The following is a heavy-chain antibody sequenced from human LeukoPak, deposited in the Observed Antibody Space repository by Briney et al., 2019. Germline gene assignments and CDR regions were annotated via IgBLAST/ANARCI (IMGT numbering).Heavy chain of an antibody. CDR2: IHTSGST. CDR3: ARDYGYNVFDY. J-gene: IGHJ4*02. V-gene: IGHV4-4*07. Sequence: SETLSLTCTVSGGSISSYYWSWIRQPAGKGLEWIGRIHTSGSTNYNPSLKSRVTMSVDTSENQLSLKLSSVTAADTAVYYCARDYGYNVFDYWGQGTLVTVSS. D-gene: IGHD5-24*01. CDR1: GGSISSYY.